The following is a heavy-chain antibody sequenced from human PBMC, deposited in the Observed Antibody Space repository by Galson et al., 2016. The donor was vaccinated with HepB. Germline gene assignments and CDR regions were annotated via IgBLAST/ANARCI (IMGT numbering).Heavy chain of an antibody. CDR3: ARERVQWSQGGGFDF. CDR1: GFSLKTYA. V-gene: IGHV3-33*01. CDR2: VWHDEKKT. J-gene: IGHJ4*02. Sequence: LRLSCAASGFSLKTYAMHWVRRAPGKGLEWVAVVWHDEKKTFYSDAVQGRFTISRDISKNTVYLRLSSLRAEDTGLYYCARERVQWSQGGGFDFWGRGALVTVSS. D-gene: IGHD3-16*01.